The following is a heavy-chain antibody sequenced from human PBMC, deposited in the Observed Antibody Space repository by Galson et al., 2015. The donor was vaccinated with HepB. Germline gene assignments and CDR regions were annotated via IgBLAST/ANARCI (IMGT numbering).Heavy chain of an antibody. V-gene: IGHV1-3*01. D-gene: IGHD3-22*01. Sequence: SVKVSCKASGYTFTSYAMHWVRQAPGQRLEWMGWINAGNGNTKYSQKFQGRVTITRDTSASTAYMELSSLRSEDTAVYYCARDYYDSSGYYYEAGGIRWFDPWGQGTLVTVSS. J-gene: IGHJ5*02. CDR2: INAGNGNT. CDR1: GYTFTSYA. CDR3: ARDYYDSSGYYYEAGGIRWFDP.